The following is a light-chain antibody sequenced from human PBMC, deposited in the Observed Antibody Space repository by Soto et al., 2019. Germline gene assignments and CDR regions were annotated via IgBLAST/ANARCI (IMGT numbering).Light chain of an antibody. CDR3: QQLFDSPIT. CDR1: QTISSW. V-gene: IGKV1-5*03. J-gene: IGKJ5*01. CDR2: KAS. Sequence: DIKMNQSPSTLSGYVGDRVTITCRASQTISSWLAWYQQKPGKAPKLLIYKASTLKSGVPSRFSGSGSGTDFTLTISSLQPEDFATYYCQQLFDSPITFGQGTRLEIK.